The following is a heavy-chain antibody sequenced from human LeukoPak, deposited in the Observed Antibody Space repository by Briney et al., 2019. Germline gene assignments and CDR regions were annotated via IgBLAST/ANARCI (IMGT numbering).Heavy chain of an antibody. D-gene: IGHD5-18*01. J-gene: IGHJ6*03. CDR2: ISSSSSYI. Sequence: GGSLRLSCAASGFTFSSYSMNWVRQAPGKGLEWVSSISSSSSYIYYADSVKGRFTISRDNAKNTLYLQMNSLRAEDTAVYYCARTTEGGYTYGYFYYYYMDVWGKGTTVTISS. V-gene: IGHV3-21*04. CDR3: ARTTEGGYTYGYFYYYYMDV. CDR1: GFTFSSYS.